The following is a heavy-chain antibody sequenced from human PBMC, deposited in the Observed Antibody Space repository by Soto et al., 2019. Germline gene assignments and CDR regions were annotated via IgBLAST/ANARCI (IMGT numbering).Heavy chain of an antibody. Sequence: QITLKESGPTLVTPTQTLTLTCTFSGFSLSTSGVGVGWIRQPPGKALEWLALVYWDDDKRYSPSLTSTPTHTYETTKKQVGLTMTNMAPVDTAPSSRAHSLADSPSVDYEPINSFDYWCHGTLVT. CDR2: VYWDDDK. J-gene: IGHJ4*01. V-gene: IGHV2-5*02. CDR3: AHSLADSPSVDYEPINSFDY. CDR1: GFSLSTSGVG. D-gene: IGHD4-17*01.